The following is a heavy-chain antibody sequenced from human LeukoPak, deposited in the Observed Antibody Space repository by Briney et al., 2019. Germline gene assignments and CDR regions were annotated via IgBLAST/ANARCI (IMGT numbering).Heavy chain of an antibody. V-gene: IGHV1-69*05. Sequence: SVKVSCKASGGTFSSYAISWVRQAPGQGLEWMGGIIPIFGTANYAQKFQGRVTITTDESTSTAYMELSSLRSEDTAVYYCAREVYYDSSGYSRDRENWLDPWGQGTLVTVSS. CDR1: GGTFSSYA. CDR3: AREVYYDSSGYSRDRENWLDP. D-gene: IGHD3-22*01. CDR2: IIPIFGTA. J-gene: IGHJ5*02.